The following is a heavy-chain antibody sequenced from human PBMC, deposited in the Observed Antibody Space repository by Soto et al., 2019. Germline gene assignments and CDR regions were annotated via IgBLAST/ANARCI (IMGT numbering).Heavy chain of an antibody. V-gene: IGHV3-30*18. CDR3: AKTPYCSSTSCYERYYYYGMDV. CDR1: GFTFSSYG. CDR2: ISYDGSNK. D-gene: IGHD2-2*01. J-gene: IGHJ6*02. Sequence: GGSLRLSCAASGFTFSSYGMHWVRQAPGKGLEWVAVISYDGSNKYYADSVKGRFTISRDNSKNTLYLQMNSLRAEDTAVYYCAKTPYCSSTSCYERYYYYGMDVWGQGTTVTVSS.